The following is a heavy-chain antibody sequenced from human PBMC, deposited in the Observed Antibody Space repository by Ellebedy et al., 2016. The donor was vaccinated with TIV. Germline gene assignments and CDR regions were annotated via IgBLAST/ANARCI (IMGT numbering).Heavy chain of an antibody. CDR3: ARGGSGSYPDPVDY. J-gene: IGHJ4*02. D-gene: IGHD1-26*01. V-gene: IGHV1-2*02. Sequence: ASVKVSCKASGYTFISNYMHWVRQAPGQGLEWMGWINPNSGGTNYAQKFQGRVTMTRDTSISTAYMELSRLRSDDTAVYYCARGGSGSYPDPVDYWGQGALVTVSS. CDR2: INPNSGGT. CDR1: GYTFISNY.